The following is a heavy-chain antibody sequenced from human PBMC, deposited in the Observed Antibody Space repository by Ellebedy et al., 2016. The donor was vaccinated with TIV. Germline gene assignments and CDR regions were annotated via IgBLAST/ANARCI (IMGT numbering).Heavy chain of an antibody. V-gene: IGHV1-18*01. CDR3: ARVSPYDILTGYRYYGMDV. CDR1: GYTFTSYG. Sequence: ASVKVSCXASGYTFTSYGISWVRQAPGQGLEWMGWISAYNGNTNYAQKLQGRVTMTTDTSTSTAYMELRSLRSDDTAVYYCARVSPYDILTGYRYYGMDVWGQGTTVTVSS. CDR2: ISAYNGNT. J-gene: IGHJ6*02. D-gene: IGHD3-9*01.